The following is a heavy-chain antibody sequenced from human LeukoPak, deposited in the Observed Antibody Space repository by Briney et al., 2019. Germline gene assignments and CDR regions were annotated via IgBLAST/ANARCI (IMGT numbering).Heavy chain of an antibody. V-gene: IGHV3-53*01. CDR1: GFTVSSNY. CDR2: IYSGGST. CDR3: ARDLRRFGELRPFDY. D-gene: IGHD3-10*01. Sequence: PGGSLRLSCAASGFTVSSNYMSWVRQAPGKGLEWVSVIYSGGSTYYADSVKGRFTISRDNSKNTLYLQMNSLRAEDTAVYYCARDLRRFGELRPFDYWGQGTLVTVSS. J-gene: IGHJ4*02.